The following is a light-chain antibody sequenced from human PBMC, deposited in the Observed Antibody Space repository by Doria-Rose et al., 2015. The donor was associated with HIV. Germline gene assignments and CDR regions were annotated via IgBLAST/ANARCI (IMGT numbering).Light chain of an antibody. Sequence: QSPLSLPVTPGQPASISCRSSQSLLHTIGYNYLDWYLQKPGQSPQLLIYLGSNRASGVPDRFSGSGSGTDFTLKISRVGAEDVGVYYCMQALQTPYTFGQGTKLEIK. J-gene: IGKJ2*01. CDR3: MQALQTPYT. CDR2: LGS. V-gene: IGKV2-28*01. CDR1: QSLLHTIGYNY.